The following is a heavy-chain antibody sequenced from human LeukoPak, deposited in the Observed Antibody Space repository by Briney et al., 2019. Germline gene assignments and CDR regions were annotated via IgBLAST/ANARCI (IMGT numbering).Heavy chain of an antibody. Sequence: PGGSLRLSCAASGFTFSSYAMSWVRRAPGKGLEWVPAISGSGGSTYYADSVKGRFTISRDNSKNTLYLQMNSLRAEDTAVYYCAWHCSSTSCSQGGLDYWGQGTLVTVSS. D-gene: IGHD2-2*01. V-gene: IGHV3-23*01. CDR1: GFTFSSYA. J-gene: IGHJ4*02. CDR2: ISGSGGST. CDR3: AWHCSSTSCSQGGLDY.